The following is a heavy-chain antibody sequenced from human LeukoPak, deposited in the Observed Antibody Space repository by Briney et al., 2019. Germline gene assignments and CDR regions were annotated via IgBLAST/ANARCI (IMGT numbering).Heavy chain of an antibody. D-gene: IGHD5-18*01. CDR1: GGSISSYY. CDR3: ARSGYSYGFTDHYMDV. Sequence: PSETLSLPCTVSGGSISSYYWSWIRQPAGKGLEWIGRIYTSGSTNYNPSLKSRVTMSVDTSKNQFSLKLSSVTAADTAVYYCARSGYSYGFTDHYMDVWGKGTTVTISS. V-gene: IGHV4-4*07. J-gene: IGHJ6*03. CDR2: IYTSGST.